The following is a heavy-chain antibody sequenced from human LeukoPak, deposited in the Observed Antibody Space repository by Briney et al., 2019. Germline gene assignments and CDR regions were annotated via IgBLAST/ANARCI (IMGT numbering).Heavy chain of an antibody. CDR2: MYYSGTT. D-gene: IGHD6-6*01. CDR3: ATGTGMTPRPVDY. Sequence: SETLSLTCKVSGGSISSITYYWGWIRQPPGKGPEWIGSMYYSGTTSYNPSLKSRVTISLDTSWTQVSLNVSSVTAADTAVYFCATGTGMTPRPVDYWGQGTLVTVSS. CDR1: GGSISSITYY. J-gene: IGHJ4*01. V-gene: IGHV4-39*07.